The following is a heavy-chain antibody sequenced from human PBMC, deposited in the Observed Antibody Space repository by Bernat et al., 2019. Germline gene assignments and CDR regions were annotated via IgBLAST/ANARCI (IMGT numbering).Heavy chain of an antibody. V-gene: IGHV4-4*01. CDR2: IYHSGST. J-gene: IGHJ4*02. D-gene: IGHD4-23*01. Sequence: VQLVESGGGLVQPGGSLRLSCAASGFTVSSNYMSWVRQPPGKGLEWIGEIYHSGSTNYKPSLKSRVTISVDRSKNQFSLKLSSVTAADTAVYFCARRQYDYRGNSFDYWGQGTLVAVSS. CDR3: ARRQYDYRGNSFDY. CDR1: GFTVSSNY.